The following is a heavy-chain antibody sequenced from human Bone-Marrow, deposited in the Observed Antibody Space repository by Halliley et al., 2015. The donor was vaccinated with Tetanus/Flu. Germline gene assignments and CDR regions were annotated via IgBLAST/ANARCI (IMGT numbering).Heavy chain of an antibody. CDR1: GGSLSSGTYD. J-gene: IGHJ6*02. CDR2: VYQSGST. V-gene: IGHV4-39*01. Sequence: TLSLTCTVSGGSLSSGTYDWGWIRQPPGKGLEWIGSVYQSGSTNYNPSLTSRVTISVDRSKNQFSLKLRSVTAADTAVYFCARHEGYNYGYSPDDYYYYGLDVWGQGTTVTVSS. CDR3: ARHEGYNYGYSPDDYYYYGLDV. D-gene: IGHD5-18*01.